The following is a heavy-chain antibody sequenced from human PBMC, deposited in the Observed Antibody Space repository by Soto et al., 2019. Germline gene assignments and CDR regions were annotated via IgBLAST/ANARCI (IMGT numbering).Heavy chain of an antibody. CDR1: GYAITTYG. J-gene: IGHJ4*02. CDR3: ARGRYGDY. CDR2: ISAHNGNT. D-gene: IGHD1-1*01. V-gene: IGHV1-18*01. Sequence: QVHLVQSGAEVKKPGASVKVSCKGSGYAITTYGITWVRQAPGQGLEWMGWISAHNGNTNYAQKLQGRVTVTRDTSTSTAYMELRRLRSADTAVYYCARGRYGDYWGQGALVTVSS.